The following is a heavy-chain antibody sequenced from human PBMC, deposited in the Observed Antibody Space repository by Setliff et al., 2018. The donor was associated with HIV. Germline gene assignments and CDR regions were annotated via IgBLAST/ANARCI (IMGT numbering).Heavy chain of an antibody. Sequence: SCKASGYAFTSQFMHWVRQAPGKGLEWVSSISVSGGSTYYADSVKGRFTISRDNSKNTLSLQMNSLTDEDTAVYYCAKVFAFGIDGFDIWGQGTMVTVSS. CDR3: AKVFAFGIDGFDI. J-gene: IGHJ3*02. CDR2: ISVSGGST. D-gene: IGHD3-10*01. V-gene: IGHV3-23*01. CDR1: GYAFTSQF.